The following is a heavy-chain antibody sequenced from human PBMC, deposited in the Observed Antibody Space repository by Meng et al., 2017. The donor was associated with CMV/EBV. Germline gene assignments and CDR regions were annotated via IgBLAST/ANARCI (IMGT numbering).Heavy chain of an antibody. D-gene: IGHD1-26*01. CDR1: GFTFSSYD. CDR3: ARARAGGSYVDY. J-gene: IGHJ4*02. Sequence: GVLKISCAASGFTFSSYDMHWVRQATGKGLEWVSAIGTAGDTYYPGSVKGRFTISRENAKNSLYLQMNSLRAGDTAVYYCARARAGGSYVDYWGQGTLVTVSS. CDR2: IGTAGDT. V-gene: IGHV3-13*01.